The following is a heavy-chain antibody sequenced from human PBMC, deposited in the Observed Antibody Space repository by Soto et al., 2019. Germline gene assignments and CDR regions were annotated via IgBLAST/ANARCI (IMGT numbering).Heavy chain of an antibody. Sequence: QVHLVQSGAEVRKPGASVKVSCKTSGYTFTHFDIHWVRQATGQGLEWVGWMNPDSGNTGFTQLFQGTASMTRNASMSTAYIEIPTLPSADTAIYYCARAYHLVPKFWGQGTLVTVSS. J-gene: IGHJ4*02. V-gene: IGHV1-8*01. CDR2: MNPDSGNT. D-gene: IGHD2-15*01. CDR1: GYTFTHFD. CDR3: ARAYHLVPKF.